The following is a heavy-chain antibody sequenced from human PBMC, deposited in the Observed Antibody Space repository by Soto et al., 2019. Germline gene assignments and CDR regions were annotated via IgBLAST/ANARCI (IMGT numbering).Heavy chain of an antibody. D-gene: IGHD1-1*01. Sequence: ASVKVSCKASGYTFTGYYMHWVRQAPGQGLEWMGWINPNSGGTNYAQKFQGWVTMTRDTSISTAYMELSRLRSDDTAVYYCARSTSDRNFTNDGPFDYWGQGTLVTVSS. CDR1: GYTFTGYY. J-gene: IGHJ4*02. CDR3: ARSTSDRNFTNDGPFDY. CDR2: INPNSGGT. V-gene: IGHV1-2*04.